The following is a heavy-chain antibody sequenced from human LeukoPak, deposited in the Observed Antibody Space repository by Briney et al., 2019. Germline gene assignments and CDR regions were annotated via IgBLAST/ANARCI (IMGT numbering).Heavy chain of an antibody. CDR3: ANLGLGDY. V-gene: IGHV4-38-2*01. D-gene: IGHD7-27*01. CDR2: IYHSGST. Sequence: PSETLSPTCAVSGYSISSGYYWGWIRQPPGKGLEWIGSIYHSGSTYYNPSLKSRVTISVDTSKNQFSLKLSSVTAADTAVYYCANLGLGDYWGQGTLVTVSS. J-gene: IGHJ4*02. CDR1: GYSISSGYY.